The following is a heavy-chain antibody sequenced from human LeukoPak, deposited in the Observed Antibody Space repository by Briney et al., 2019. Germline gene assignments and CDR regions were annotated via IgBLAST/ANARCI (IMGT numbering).Heavy chain of an antibody. J-gene: IGHJ4*02. Sequence: GGSLRLSCAASGFTFSSHGMHWVRQAPGKGLEWVAVIWYDGSNKYYADSVKGRFTISRDNSKNTLYLRMNSLRAEDTAVYYCARNDKGNSYGYSIDYWGQGTLVTVSS. CDR1: GFTFSSHG. D-gene: IGHD5-18*01. CDR2: IWYDGSNK. V-gene: IGHV3-33*01. CDR3: ARNDKGNSYGYSIDY.